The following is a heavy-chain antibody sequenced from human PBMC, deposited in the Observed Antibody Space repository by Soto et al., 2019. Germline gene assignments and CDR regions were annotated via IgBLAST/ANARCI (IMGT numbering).Heavy chain of an antibody. CDR3: AGPSFGVVTSTSRYYGLDV. D-gene: IGHD3-3*01. Sequence: ASVKVSCKASGYTFTSYAMHWVRQAPGQRLEWMGWINAGNGNTKYSQKFQGRVTITRDTSASTAYMELSSLRSEDTAVYYCAGPSFGVVTSTSRYYGLDVWGQGTTVTVSS. CDR1: GYTFTSYA. CDR2: INAGNGNT. J-gene: IGHJ6*02. V-gene: IGHV1-3*01.